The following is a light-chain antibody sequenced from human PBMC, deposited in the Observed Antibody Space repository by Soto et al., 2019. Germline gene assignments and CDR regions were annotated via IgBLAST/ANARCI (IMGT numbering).Light chain of an antibody. Sequence: EIVLTQSPGTLSVSPGERATLSCRASQTISSNHLAWYQQQPGQAPSLLIYGTSSRATGIPDRFSGRGSGTDFTRTISRLEPEDSAIYYCQQFVGWTFGQGTKVEI. V-gene: IGKV3-20*01. CDR3: QQFVGWT. CDR1: QTISSNH. CDR2: GTS. J-gene: IGKJ1*01.